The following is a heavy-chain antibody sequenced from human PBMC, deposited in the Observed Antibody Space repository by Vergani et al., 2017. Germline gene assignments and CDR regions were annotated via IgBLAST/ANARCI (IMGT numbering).Heavy chain of an antibody. CDR2: IKSKNDGGTT. J-gene: IGHJ4*02. CDR1: GFTFSNAW. CDR3: THRYYYDY. D-gene: IGHD3-22*01. V-gene: IGHV3-15*01. Sequence: EVQLVESGGGLVKPGGSLRLSCAASGFTFSNAWMSWVRQAPGKGLEWVGRIKSKNDGGTTDCAAPVKGRFTISRDDSKNTPYLQMNSLKTEDTAVYYCTHRYYYDYWGQGTLVTVSS.